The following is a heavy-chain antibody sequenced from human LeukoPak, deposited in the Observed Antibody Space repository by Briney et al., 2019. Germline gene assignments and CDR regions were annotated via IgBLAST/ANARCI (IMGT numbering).Heavy chain of an antibody. CDR3: ARDATVTTNWFDP. J-gene: IGHJ5*02. CDR2: IYYSGST. D-gene: IGHD4-11*01. Sequence: SETLSLTCTVSGGSISSGDYYWSWIRQPPGKGLEWIGYIYYSGSTYYNPSLKSRVTISVDTSKNQFPLKLSSVTAADTAVYYCARDATVTTNWFDPWGQGTLVTVSS. CDR1: GGSISSGDYY. V-gene: IGHV4-30-4*08.